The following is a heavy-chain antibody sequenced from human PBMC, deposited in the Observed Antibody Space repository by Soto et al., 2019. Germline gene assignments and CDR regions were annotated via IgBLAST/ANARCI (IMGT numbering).Heavy chain of an antibody. CDR1: GGSISSGGYY. D-gene: IGHD2-8*01. Sequence: SETLSLTCTVSGGSISSGGYYWSWIRQHPGKGLEWIGYIYYSGSTYYNPSLKSRVTISVDTSKNQFSLKLSSVTAADTAVYYCARGGKDIVLMVYAHLFDPWGQGTLVTVSS. V-gene: IGHV4-31*03. CDR3: ARGGKDIVLMVYAHLFDP. J-gene: IGHJ5*02. CDR2: IYYSGST.